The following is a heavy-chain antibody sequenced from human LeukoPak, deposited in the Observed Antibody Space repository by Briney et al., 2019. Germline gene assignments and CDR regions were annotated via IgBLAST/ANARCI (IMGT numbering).Heavy chain of an antibody. J-gene: IGHJ3*02. CDR1: GFTFSSYS. CDR3: AKAIHYAREAAFDI. V-gene: IGHV3-21*04. CDR2: ISSSSSYI. Sequence: PGGSLRLSCAASGFTFSSYSMDWVRQAPGKGLEWVSSISSSSSYIYYADSVKGRFTISRDNAKNSLYLQMNSLRAEDTALYYCAKAIHYAREAAFDIWGQGTMVTVSS. D-gene: IGHD2-2*01.